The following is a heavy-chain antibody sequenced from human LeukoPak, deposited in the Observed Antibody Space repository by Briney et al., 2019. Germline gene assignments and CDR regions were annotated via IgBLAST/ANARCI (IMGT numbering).Heavy chain of an antibody. V-gene: IGHV1-69*05. CDR3: ALDLAGYSSSSYYYYYMDV. CDR1: GGTFSSYA. D-gene: IGHD6-13*01. J-gene: IGHJ6*03. Sequence: ASVNVSCKASGGTFSSYAISWVRQAPGQGLEWMGGIIPIFGTANYAQKFQGRVTITTDESTSTAYMELSSLRSEDTAVYYCALDLAGYSSSSYYYYYMDVWGKGTTVTVSS. CDR2: IIPIFGTA.